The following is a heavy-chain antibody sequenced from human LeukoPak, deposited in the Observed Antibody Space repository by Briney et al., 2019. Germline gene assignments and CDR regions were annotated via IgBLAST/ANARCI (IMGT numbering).Heavy chain of an antibody. V-gene: IGHV3-7*01. CDR1: GFTPSSYW. CDR2: INQDGSDK. Sequence: PGGSLRLSCAASGFTPSSYWMGWVRQAPGKGLEWVANINQDGSDKYYVDSVKGRFTISRDNAKNSLYLQMDSLRAEDMALYYCARERGSKHYDFWGQGTLVTVSS. D-gene: IGHD3-16*01. J-gene: IGHJ4*02. CDR3: ARERGSKHYDF.